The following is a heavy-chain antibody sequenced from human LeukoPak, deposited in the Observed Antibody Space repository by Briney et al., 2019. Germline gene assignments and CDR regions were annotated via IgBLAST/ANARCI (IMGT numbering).Heavy chain of an antibody. D-gene: IGHD3-3*01. CDR1: GYTLTELS. V-gene: IGHV1-24*01. J-gene: IGHJ4*02. CDR3: ARAREGKKSRFLEWLPRRGSGEFDY. CDR2: FDPEDGET. Sequence: ASVKVSCKVSGYTLTELSMHWVRQAPGKGLEWMGGFDPEDGETIYAQKLQGRVTMTTDTSTSTAYMELRSLRSDDTAVYYCARAREGKKSRFLEWLPRRGSGEFDYWGQGTLVTVSS.